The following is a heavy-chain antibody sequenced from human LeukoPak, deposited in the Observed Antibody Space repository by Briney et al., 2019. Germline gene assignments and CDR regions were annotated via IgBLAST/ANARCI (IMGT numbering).Heavy chain of an antibody. Sequence: GGSLRLSCAASGFTLSNYAMHWVRQAPGKGLEWVAVISYDGSNKYYADSVKGRFTISRDNAKNSLYLQMNSLRAEDTALYYCAKSGFWSGYFPLDYWGQGTLVTVSS. D-gene: IGHD3-3*01. CDR2: ISYDGSNK. CDR1: GFTLSNYA. V-gene: IGHV3-30*04. CDR3: AKSGFWSGYFPLDY. J-gene: IGHJ4*02.